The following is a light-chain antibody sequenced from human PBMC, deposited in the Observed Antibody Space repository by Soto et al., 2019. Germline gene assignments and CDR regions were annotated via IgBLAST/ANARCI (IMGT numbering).Light chain of an antibody. Sequence: DIQMTQSPSSLSASVGDRVTITCRASQSISSYLNWYQQKPGKAPKLLIYAASSLQSGVPSRFSGSGSGTDFTLTISRLQPEDFATYYCQQRYSTPWTFGQGTKGEIK. CDR3: QQRYSTPWT. J-gene: IGKJ1*01. CDR1: QSISSY. CDR2: AAS. V-gene: IGKV1-39*01.